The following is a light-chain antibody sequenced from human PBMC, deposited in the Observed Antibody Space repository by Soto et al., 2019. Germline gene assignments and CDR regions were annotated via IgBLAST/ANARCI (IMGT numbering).Light chain of an antibody. CDR1: SSDVGGYNY. V-gene: IGLV2-14*01. CDR3: SSYTSSTTRV. J-gene: IGLJ1*01. Sequence: QSALPQPASVSGSPGQSITISCTGTSSDVGGYNYVSWYQQHPGKAPKLMIYEVGNRPSGVSNRFSASKSGNTASLTISGLQAEDEADYYCSSYTSSTTRVFGTGTKVTVL. CDR2: EVG.